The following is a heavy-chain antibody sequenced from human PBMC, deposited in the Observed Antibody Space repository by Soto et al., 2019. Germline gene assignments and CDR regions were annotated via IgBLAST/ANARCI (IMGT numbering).Heavy chain of an antibody. D-gene: IGHD3-22*01. CDR3: ARGRDKDDMIVVVITTWAPHYFDY. Sequence: SETLSLTCAVYGGSFSGYYWSWIRQPPGKGLEWIGEINHSGSTNYNPSLKSRVTISVDTSKNQFSLKLSSVTAADTAVYYCARGRDKDDMIVVVITTWAPHYFDYWGQGTLVTVSS. J-gene: IGHJ4*02. V-gene: IGHV4-34*01. CDR2: INHSGST. CDR1: GGSFSGYY.